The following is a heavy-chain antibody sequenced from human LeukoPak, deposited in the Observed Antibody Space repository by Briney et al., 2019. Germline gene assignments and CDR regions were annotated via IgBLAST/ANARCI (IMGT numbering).Heavy chain of an antibody. V-gene: IGHV1-2*02. Sequence: ASVKASCKASGYTFTGYYMHWVRQAPGQGLEWMGWINPNGGGTNYAQKFQGRVTMTRDTSISTAYMELSRLRSDDTAVYYCARVIQYSSSPPPGDYWGQGTLVTVSS. CDR1: GYTFTGYY. CDR3: ARVIQYSSSPPPGDY. D-gene: IGHD6-6*01. CDR2: INPNGGGT. J-gene: IGHJ4*02.